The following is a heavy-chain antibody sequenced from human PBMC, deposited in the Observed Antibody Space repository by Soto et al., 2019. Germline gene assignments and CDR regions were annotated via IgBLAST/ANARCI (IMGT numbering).Heavy chain of an antibody. CDR1: GFTFSSYG. CDR2: TAYDGSNE. Sequence: GGSLRLSCAASGFTFSSYGMHWVRQAPGKGLDWVAFTAYDGSNEWYTDSVKGRFTISRDNSKNTLYVQMNSLRAEDTAVYYCARADSGGDYHYWGLGTLVTVSS. CDR3: ARADSGGDYHY. D-gene: IGHD2-21*02. V-gene: IGHV3-30-3*01. J-gene: IGHJ4*02.